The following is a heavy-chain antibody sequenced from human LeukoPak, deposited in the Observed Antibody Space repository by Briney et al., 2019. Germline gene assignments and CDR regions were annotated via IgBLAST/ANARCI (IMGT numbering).Heavy chain of an antibody. CDR2: INPNTGGT. CDR1: GYTFTGYY. D-gene: IGHD3-10*01. Sequence: ASVKVSCKTSGYTFTGYYIHWVRLAPGPGLEWMGCINPNTGGTNYAEKFQGRVTMTSDTSISTAYMDMSRLRSDDTAVYYCARDRGVIMPGGDCWGQGTLVTVSS. CDR3: ARDRGVIMPGGDC. J-gene: IGHJ4*02. V-gene: IGHV1-2*02.